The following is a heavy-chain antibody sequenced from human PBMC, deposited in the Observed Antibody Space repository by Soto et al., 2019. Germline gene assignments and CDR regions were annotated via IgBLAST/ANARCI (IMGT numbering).Heavy chain of an antibody. CDR1: GFTFSSYA. D-gene: IGHD4-4*01. J-gene: IGHJ2*01. CDR2: ISYDGSNK. V-gene: IGHV3-30-3*01. CDR3: ARPLWRDDYNWGYCDL. Sequence: QVQLVESGGGVVQPGRSLRLSCAASGFTFSSYAMHWVRQAPGKGLEWVAVISYDGSNKYYADSVKGRFTTSRDNSKNPLYLQMNSLGAEDTAVYYCARPLWRDDYNWGYCDLWGRGTLVTVSS.